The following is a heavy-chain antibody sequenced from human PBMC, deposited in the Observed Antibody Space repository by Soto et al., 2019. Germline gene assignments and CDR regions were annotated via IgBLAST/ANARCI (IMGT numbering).Heavy chain of an antibody. J-gene: IGHJ1*01. V-gene: IGHV4-59*01. CDR2: IYFSGIA. CDR3: ARGDSDLAVSEAAY. D-gene: IGHD2-15*01. Sequence: QMQMQESGPRLVKPSETLSLTCTVSGASITDSYWSWIRQPPEKGLEWIGYIYFSGIANYNPSLKSRATISRDTSKNEFSLKLTSVTAADTAIYYCARGDSDLAVSEAAYWGQGTVVTVSS. CDR1: GASITDSY.